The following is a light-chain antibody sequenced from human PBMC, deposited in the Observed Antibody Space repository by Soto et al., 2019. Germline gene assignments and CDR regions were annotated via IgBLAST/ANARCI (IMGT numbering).Light chain of an antibody. V-gene: IGKV3-15*01. CDR2: GAS. Sequence: EIGRTQSPATLSVSPGERATLSCRASQSVSSNLAWYQQKPGQAPRLLIYGASSRATGIPARFTGSGSGTEFTLTISSLQSADFAVYYCQQYYNRPPWTLGPGTKV. J-gene: IGKJ1*01. CDR3: QQYYNRPPWT. CDR1: QSVSSN.